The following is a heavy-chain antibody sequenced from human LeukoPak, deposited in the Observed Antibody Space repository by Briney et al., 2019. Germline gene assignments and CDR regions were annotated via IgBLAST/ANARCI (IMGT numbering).Heavy chain of an antibody. CDR1: GSTFSSYA. CDR2: ISGSGGST. D-gene: IGHD3-22*01. J-gene: IGHJ3*01. CDR3: ARDYYDSSGYSL. Sequence: GGSLRLSCAASGSTFSSYAMSWVRQAAGKGLGWVSAISGSGGSTYYADSVKGRFTISRDNAKNSLYLQMNSLRAEDTAVYYCARDYYDSSGYSLWGQGTMVTVSS. V-gene: IGHV3-23*01.